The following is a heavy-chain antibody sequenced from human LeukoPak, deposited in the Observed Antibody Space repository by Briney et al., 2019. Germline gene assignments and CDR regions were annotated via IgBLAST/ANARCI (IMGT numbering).Heavy chain of an antibody. D-gene: IGHD2-2*01. V-gene: IGHV1-46*01. CDR1: GGTFSSYA. Sequence: ASVKVSCKASGGTFSSYAISWVRQAPGQGLEWMGIINPSGGSTSYAQKFQGRVTMTRDMSTSTVYMELSSLRSEDTAVYYCARAYCSSTSCYSPFDYWGQGTLVTVSS. CDR2: INPSGGST. J-gene: IGHJ4*02. CDR3: ARAYCSSTSCYSPFDY.